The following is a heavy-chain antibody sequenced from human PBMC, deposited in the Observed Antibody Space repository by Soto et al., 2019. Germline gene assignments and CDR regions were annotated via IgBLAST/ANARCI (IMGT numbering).Heavy chain of an antibody. J-gene: IGHJ3*02. V-gene: IGHV3-30-3*01. CDR1: GFTFSSYA. D-gene: IGHD6-13*01. CDR2: ISYDGSNK. Sequence: GGSLRLSCAASGFTFSSYAMHWVRQAPGKGLEWVAVISYDGSNKYYADSVKGRFTISRDNSKNTLYLQMNSLRAEDTAVYYCARDSAGIAASGAFDIWGQGTMVTVSS. CDR3: ARDSAGIAASGAFDI.